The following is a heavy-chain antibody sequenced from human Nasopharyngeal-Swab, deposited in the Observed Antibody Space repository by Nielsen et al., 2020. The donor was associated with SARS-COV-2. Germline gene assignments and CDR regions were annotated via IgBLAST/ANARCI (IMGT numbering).Heavy chain of an antibody. Sequence: GESLTISCAASGFTFSSYAMHWVRQAPGKGLEWVAVISYDGSNKYYADSVKGRFTISRDNSKNTLYLQMNSLRAEDTAVYYCARDAALLWFGELGGWFDPWGQGTRVTVSS. CDR3: ARDAALLWFGELGGWFDP. CDR1: GFTFSSYA. CDR2: ISYDGSNK. D-gene: IGHD3-10*01. V-gene: IGHV3-30-3*01. J-gene: IGHJ5*02.